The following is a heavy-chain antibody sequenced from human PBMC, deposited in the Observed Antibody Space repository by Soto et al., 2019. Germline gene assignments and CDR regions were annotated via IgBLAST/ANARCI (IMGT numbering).Heavy chain of an antibody. Sequence: GGSLRLSCASSVFTFSSYDIHCVRHAPGKGLEWVAVISYDGSKKYYADSVKGQFTISRDNSKNTLYLQMNSLRAEDTAVYYCAKAYSGPFDIWGQGTMVTVSS. V-gene: IGHV3-30*18. CDR1: VFTFSSYD. CDR3: AKAYSGPFDI. D-gene: IGHD1-26*01. J-gene: IGHJ3*02. CDR2: ISYDGSKK.